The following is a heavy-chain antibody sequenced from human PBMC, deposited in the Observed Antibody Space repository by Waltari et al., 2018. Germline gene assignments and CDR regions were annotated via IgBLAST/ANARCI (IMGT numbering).Heavy chain of an antibody. Sequence: EVQLLESGGGLVQPGGSLRLYCAASGFTFSSYAMSWVRQAPGKGLEWVSAISGSGGSTYYADSVKGRFTISRDNSKNTLYLQMNSLRAEDTAVYYCAKYGSGSEGGMDVWGQGTTVTVSS. D-gene: IGHD3-10*01. V-gene: IGHV3-23*01. CDR1: GFTFSSYA. J-gene: IGHJ6*02. CDR2: ISGSGGST. CDR3: AKYGSGSEGGMDV.